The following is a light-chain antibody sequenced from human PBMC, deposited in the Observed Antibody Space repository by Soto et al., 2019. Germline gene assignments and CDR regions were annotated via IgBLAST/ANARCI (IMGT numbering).Light chain of an antibody. CDR2: GAS. J-gene: IGKJ1*01. V-gene: IGKV1-27*01. CDR3: QKYDRAPRT. CDR1: QGIGNY. Sequence: DIQMTQSPPSLSASVGDRVTITCRASQGIGNYLAWYQQKPGKVPKLLIYGASTLQSGVPSRFSGSGSGTDFTLTISSLRPEDVATYYYQKYDRAPRTFGPGTRVEIK.